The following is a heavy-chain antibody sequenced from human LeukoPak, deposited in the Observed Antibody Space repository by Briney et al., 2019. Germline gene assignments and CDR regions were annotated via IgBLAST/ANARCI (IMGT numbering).Heavy chain of an antibody. CDR3: ASAENWNDFIY. Sequence: SETLSLTCTVSGGSMSGFFWTWIRQPPGKELEWIGSIYYSGSSTKYNPSLKSRVTISVDTSKNQFSLKLSSVTAADTAVYYCASAENWNDFIYWGQGTLVTVSS. CDR1: GGSMSGFF. D-gene: IGHD1-1*01. CDR2: IYYSGSST. V-gene: IGHV4-59*12. J-gene: IGHJ4*02.